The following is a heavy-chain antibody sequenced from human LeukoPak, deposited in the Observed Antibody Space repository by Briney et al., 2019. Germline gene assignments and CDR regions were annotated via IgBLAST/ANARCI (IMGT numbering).Heavy chain of an antibody. V-gene: IGHV4-59*12. CDR2: IYYSGST. Sequence: SETLSLTCTVSGGSISSYYWSWIRQPPGKGLEWIGYIYYSGSTNYNPSLKSRVTISVDTSRNQFSLKLSSVTAADTAVYYCARGRDYGGEFDYWGQGTLVTVPS. D-gene: IGHD4-23*01. CDR1: GGSISSYY. CDR3: ARGRDYGGEFDY. J-gene: IGHJ4*02.